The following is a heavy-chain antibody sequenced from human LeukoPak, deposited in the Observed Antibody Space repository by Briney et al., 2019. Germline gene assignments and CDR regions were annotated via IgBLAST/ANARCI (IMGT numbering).Heavy chain of an antibody. CDR1: GGSISSGGHY. D-gene: IGHD3-3*01. Sequence: SQTLSLTCTVSGGSISSGGHYWSWIRQPPGKGLEWIGYIYHSGSTYYNPSLKSRVTISVDRSKNQFSLKLSSVTAADTAVYYCASSWSGYSNFDYWGQGTLVTVSS. CDR3: ASSWSGYSNFDY. V-gene: IGHV4-30-2*01. J-gene: IGHJ4*02. CDR2: IYHSGST.